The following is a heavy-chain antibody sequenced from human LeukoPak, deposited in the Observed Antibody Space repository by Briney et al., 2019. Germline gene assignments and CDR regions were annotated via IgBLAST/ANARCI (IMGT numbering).Heavy chain of an antibody. CDR3: ARDARRRYSTASCYRGWFDP. V-gene: IGHV1-69*13. D-gene: IGHD2-2*01. J-gene: IGHJ5*02. CDR2: IIPIFGTA. Sequence: VASVKVSCKASRGTFSSNGISWVRQAPGQGLEWMGGIIPIFGTANYAQKFQGRVTITADESTSTAYMELSSLRSEDTAVYFCARDARRRYSTASCYRGWFDPWGQGTPVTVSS. CDR1: RGTFSSNG.